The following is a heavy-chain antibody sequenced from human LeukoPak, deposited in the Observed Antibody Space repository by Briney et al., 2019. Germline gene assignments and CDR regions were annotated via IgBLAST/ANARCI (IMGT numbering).Heavy chain of an antibody. CDR1: GFTLSTYW. V-gene: IGHV3-74*01. D-gene: IGHD2-21*01. Sequence: GGSLRLSCAASGFTLSTYWMHWVRQAPGKGLVWVSRIKSDGISTNYADSVKGRFTISRDNAKNTFYLQMNSLRADDTAIYHCVLEASCRGFSCPEEGGQGTLVTVSS. J-gene: IGHJ4*02. CDR3: VLEASCRGFSCPEE. CDR2: IKSDGIST.